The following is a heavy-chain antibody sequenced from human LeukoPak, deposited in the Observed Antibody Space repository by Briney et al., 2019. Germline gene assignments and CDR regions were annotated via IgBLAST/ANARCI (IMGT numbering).Heavy chain of an antibody. CDR3: GRGKLPGTVTD. V-gene: IGHV3-74*01. CDR2: MNSDGTGR. Sequence: GGSLRLSCAASGFTFSSYAMSWVRQAPGKGLVWVSGMNSDGTGRNYADAVKGRFTISRDNAKSTLYLEMNSLRAEDTAVYYCGRGKLPGTVTDWGQGTPVTVSS. CDR1: GFTFSSYA. D-gene: IGHD1-1*01. J-gene: IGHJ4*02.